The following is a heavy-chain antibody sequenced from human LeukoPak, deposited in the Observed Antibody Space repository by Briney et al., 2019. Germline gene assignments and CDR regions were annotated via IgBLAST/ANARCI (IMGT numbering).Heavy chain of an antibody. Sequence: PSETLSLTCTVSGGSISSGDYYWGWIRQPPGKGLEWIGYIYYSGSTYYNPSLKSRVTISVDTSKNQFSLKLSSVTAVDTAVYYCARDRYYDLWSGYYTGRWGGSNYGMDVWGQGPTVPVSS. CDR2: IYYSGST. CDR3: ARDRYYDLWSGYYTGRWGGSNYGMDV. CDR1: GGSISSGDYY. V-gene: IGHV4-30-4*01. J-gene: IGHJ6*01. D-gene: IGHD3-3*01.